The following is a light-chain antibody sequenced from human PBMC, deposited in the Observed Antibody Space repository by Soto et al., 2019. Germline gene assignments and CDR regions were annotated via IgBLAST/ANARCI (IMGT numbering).Light chain of an antibody. CDR2: EGS. J-gene: IGLJ1*01. V-gene: IGLV2-23*01. CDR3: CSYAGTDTYV. Sequence: QSALTQPASVSGSPGQSITISCTGTSSDVGSYSLVSWYQQHPGKAPKLMIYEGSKRRSGVSNRFSGSKSGNTASLTISGLQAEDEADYYCCSYAGTDTYVFGTGTKVTVL. CDR1: SSDVGSYSL.